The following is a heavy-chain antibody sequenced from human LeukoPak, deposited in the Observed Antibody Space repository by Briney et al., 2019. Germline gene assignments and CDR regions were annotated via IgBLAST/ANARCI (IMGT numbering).Heavy chain of an antibody. D-gene: IGHD6-19*01. V-gene: IGHV4-34*01. J-gene: IGHJ4*02. CDR3: ARANSGWYKYFDY. CDR1: GGSFSGYY. Sequence: SETLSLTCAVYGGSFSGYYWSWIRQPPGKGLEWIGEINHSGSTNYNPSLKSRVTISVDTSKNQFSLKPSSVTAADTAVYHCARANSGWYKYFDYWGQGTLVTVSS. CDR2: INHSGST.